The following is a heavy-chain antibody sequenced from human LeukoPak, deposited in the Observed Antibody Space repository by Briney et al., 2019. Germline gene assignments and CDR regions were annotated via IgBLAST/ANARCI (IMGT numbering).Heavy chain of an antibody. V-gene: IGHV3-7*01. J-gene: IGHJ6*04. CDR2: IKQDGSEK. Sequence: TGGSLRLSCAASEFTFSSYWMSWVRQAPGKGLEWVANIKQDGSEKYYVDSVKGRFTISRDNAKNSLYLQMNSLRAEDTAVYYCARRTRVPAAWDVWGKGTTVTVSS. CDR1: EFTFSSYW. CDR3: ARRTRVPAAWDV. D-gene: IGHD2-2*01.